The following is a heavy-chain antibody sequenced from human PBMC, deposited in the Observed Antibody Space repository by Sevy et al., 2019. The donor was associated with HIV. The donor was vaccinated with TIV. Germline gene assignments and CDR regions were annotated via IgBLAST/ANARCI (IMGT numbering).Heavy chain of an antibody. D-gene: IGHD2-21*02. CDR3: AKDLTCGDCGGDPRAQDLI. J-gene: IGHJ3*02. CDR1: GFTFSSYG. CDR2: ISYDGSNK. Sequence: GGSLRLSCAASGFTFSSYGMHWVRQAPGKGLEWVAVISYDGSNKYYADSVKGRFTISRDNSKNTLYLQMNSLRAEDTAVYYCAKDLTCGDCGGDPRAQDLIWGQGTMVTVSS. V-gene: IGHV3-30*18.